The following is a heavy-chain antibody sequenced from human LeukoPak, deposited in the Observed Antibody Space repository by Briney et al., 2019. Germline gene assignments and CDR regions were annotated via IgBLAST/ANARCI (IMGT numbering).Heavy chain of an antibody. Sequence: GGSLRLSCAASEFTFSNYAMSWVRQAPGKGLEWISAITAGGGDTYHADSVKGRFTISRDNSKNTLYLQMNSLRVEDTAVYYRAKGSSSSRPYYFDYWGQGALVTVSS. CDR3: AKGSSSSRPYYFDY. D-gene: IGHD6-6*01. J-gene: IGHJ4*02. CDR1: EFTFSNYA. CDR2: ITAGGGDT. V-gene: IGHV3-23*01.